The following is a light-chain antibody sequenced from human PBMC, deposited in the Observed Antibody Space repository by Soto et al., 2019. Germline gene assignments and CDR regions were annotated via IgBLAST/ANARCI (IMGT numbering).Light chain of an antibody. V-gene: IGKV3-20*01. Sequence: EIVLTQSPGTLSLSPGERATLSCRASQSVSSYLAWYQQKPGQAPRLLIYGASSRATGIPDWFSGSGSGTDFTLTISRLEPEDFAVYYCQQYVSSSRTFGQGTKVEIK. CDR1: QSVSSY. CDR2: GAS. CDR3: QQYVSSSRT. J-gene: IGKJ1*01.